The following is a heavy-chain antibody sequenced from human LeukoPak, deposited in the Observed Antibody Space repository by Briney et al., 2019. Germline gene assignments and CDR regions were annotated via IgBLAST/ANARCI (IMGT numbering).Heavy chain of an antibody. CDR3: ARNENSGWGYFDY. D-gene: IGHD5-12*01. V-gene: IGHV3-23*01. CDR1: GFNFNIYV. Sequence: GGSLRLSCVASGFNFNIYVMTWVRQAPGKGLEWVSRISGSGDTTDYADSVRGRFTISRDNSKNTLYLQMNSLRADDTAVYYCARNENSGWGYFDYWGQGTLVTVSS. J-gene: IGHJ4*02. CDR2: ISGSGDTT.